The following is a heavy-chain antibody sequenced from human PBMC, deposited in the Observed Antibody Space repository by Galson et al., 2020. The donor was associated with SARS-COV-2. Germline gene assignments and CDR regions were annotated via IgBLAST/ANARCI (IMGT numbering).Heavy chain of an antibody. CDR3: ARSNSGSYSGPFDY. CDR2: ISYDGSNK. J-gene: IGHJ4*02. Sequence: TGGSLRLSCAASGFTFSSYAMHWVRQAPGKGLEWVAVISYDGSNKYYADSVKGRFTISRDNSKNTLYLQMNSLRAEDTAVYYCARSNSGSYSGPFDYWGQGTLVTVSS. V-gene: IGHV3-30-3*01. CDR1: GFTFSSYA. D-gene: IGHD1-26*01.